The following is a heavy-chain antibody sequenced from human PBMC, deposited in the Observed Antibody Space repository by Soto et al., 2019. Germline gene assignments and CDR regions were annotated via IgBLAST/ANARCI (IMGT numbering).Heavy chain of an antibody. Sequence: QPVGSLRLSCAASGFTFDDYAMHWVRQAPGKGLEWVSGISWSSGSIGYADSVKGRFTISRDNAKNSLYLQMNSLRAEDTALYYCAKDIRSLPTDAFDIWGQGTMVTVSS. J-gene: IGHJ3*02. V-gene: IGHV3-9*01. CDR3: AKDIRSLPTDAFDI. CDR1: GFTFDDYA. CDR2: ISWSSGSI. D-gene: IGHD4-17*01.